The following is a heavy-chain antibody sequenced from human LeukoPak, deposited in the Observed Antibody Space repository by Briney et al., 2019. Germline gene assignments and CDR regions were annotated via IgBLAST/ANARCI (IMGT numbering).Heavy chain of an antibody. D-gene: IGHD6-19*01. Sequence: PGGSLRLSCVASGLPIGDFAMHWVRQAPGKGLEWVSLISGDGVSTFYADSVKGRFSISRDNSKNSLSLQMNSLRAEDTAVYYCARTPRIAVAGNHGAFDIWGQGTMVTVSS. CDR3: ARTPRIAVAGNHGAFDI. CDR1: GLPIGDFA. CDR2: ISGDGVST. J-gene: IGHJ3*02. V-gene: IGHV3-43*02.